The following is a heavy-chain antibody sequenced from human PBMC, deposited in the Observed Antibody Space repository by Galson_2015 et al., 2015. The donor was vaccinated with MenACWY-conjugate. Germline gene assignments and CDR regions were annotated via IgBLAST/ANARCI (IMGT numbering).Heavy chain of an antibody. V-gene: IGHV3-7*03. CDR1: GFTFNNYW. D-gene: IGHD2-15*01. Sequence: SLRLSCAASGFTFNNYWMNWVRQAPGKGLEWVASIKEDGSDKCYVDSVKGRFTISRDNAQNSLYLQMNSLRADDTAVYYCARDLGFCSGGTCYSAYDSWGQGTLVTVSS. CDR2: IKEDGSDK. J-gene: IGHJ4*02. CDR3: ARDLGFCSGGTCYSAYDS.